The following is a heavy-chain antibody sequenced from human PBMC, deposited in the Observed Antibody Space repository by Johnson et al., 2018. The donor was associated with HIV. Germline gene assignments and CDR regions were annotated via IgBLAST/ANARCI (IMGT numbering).Heavy chain of an antibody. J-gene: IGHJ3*02. Sequence: VLLLESGGGLVKPGGSLRLSCAASGFTFSDYYMSWIRQAPGKGLEWVSYISSSGSTIYYADSVKGRFTISRANSKNTLYLQMNSLRAEDTAVYYCARGSYDFWSGYYTGHDAFDIWGQGTMVTVSS. V-gene: IGHV3-11*04. D-gene: IGHD3-3*01. CDR1: GFTFSDYY. CDR2: ISSSGSTI. CDR3: ARGSYDFWSGYYTGHDAFDI.